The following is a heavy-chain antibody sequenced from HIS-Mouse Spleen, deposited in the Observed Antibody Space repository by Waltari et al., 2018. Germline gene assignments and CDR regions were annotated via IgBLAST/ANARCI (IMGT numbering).Heavy chain of an antibody. D-gene: IGHD6-13*01. J-gene: IGHJ2*01. V-gene: IGHV4-39*07. CDR3: AREIPYSSSWYDWYFDL. Sequence: QLQLQESGPGLVKPSETLSLTCTVSGGSISSSSYYWGWIRQPPGKGLDWIGSIYYSGSTDYNPSLKSRVTISVDTSKNQFSLKLSSVTAADTAVYYCAREIPYSSSWYDWYFDLWGRGTLVTVSS. CDR2: IYYSGST. CDR1: GGSISSSSYY.